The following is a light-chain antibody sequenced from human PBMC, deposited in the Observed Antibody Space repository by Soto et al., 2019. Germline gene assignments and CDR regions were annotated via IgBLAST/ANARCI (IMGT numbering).Light chain of an antibody. CDR2: GAS. Sequence: EIVLTQSPGTLSLSPGERATLSCRASQSVISSYLAWYQQKAGQAPRLLIYGASNRATGIPDRFSGSGSGTDFTLTISRLELEDFGVYYCEQYGKSPLTFGGGTKVEIK. J-gene: IGKJ4*01. CDR3: EQYGKSPLT. CDR1: QSVISSY. V-gene: IGKV3-20*01.